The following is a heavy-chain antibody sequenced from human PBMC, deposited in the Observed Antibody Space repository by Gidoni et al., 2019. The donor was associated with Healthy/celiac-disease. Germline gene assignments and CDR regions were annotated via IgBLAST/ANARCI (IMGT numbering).Heavy chain of an antibody. D-gene: IGHD6-25*01. CDR2: IAQDGSNK. J-gene: IGHJ4*02. V-gene: IGHV3-30-3*01. CDR3: GRQGSAATFDY. CDR1: GFSFSSYA. Sequence: QVHLVESGGGVVQPGRSLRLSCAASGFSFSSYAMLWVRQAPGKGLAWVAVIAQDGSNKDYADAVKCTFTSSRDNCKNTLDLKMDSLRAEDRAVYYCGRQGSAATFDYWGQGTLVTVSS.